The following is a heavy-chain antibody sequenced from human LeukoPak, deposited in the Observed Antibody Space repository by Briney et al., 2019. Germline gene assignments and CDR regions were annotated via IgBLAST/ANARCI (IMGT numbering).Heavy chain of an antibody. J-gene: IGHJ4*02. CDR3: AKDSHSGHY. CDR1: GYTFGSYA. CDR2: ISYDGSNK. D-gene: IGHD3-10*01. Sequence: GGSLRLSCAASGYTFGSYAMHWVRQAPGKGLEWVAVISYDGSNKYYADSVKGRFTISRDNSKNTLYLQMNSLRAEDTAVYYCAKDSHSGHYWGQGTLVTVSS. V-gene: IGHV3-30-3*01.